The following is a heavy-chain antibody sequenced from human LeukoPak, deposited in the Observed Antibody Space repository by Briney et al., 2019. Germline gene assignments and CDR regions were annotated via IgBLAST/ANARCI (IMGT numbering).Heavy chain of an antibody. J-gene: IGHJ4*02. V-gene: IGHV4-59*01. CDR1: GGSISSYY. CDR2: IYYSGST. CDR3: AKRRGPYFDY. D-gene: IGHD3/OR15-3a*01. Sequence: PSETLSLTCTVSGGSISSYYWSWIRQPPGKGLEWIGYIYYSGSTNYNPSLKSRVTISVDTSKNQFSLKLSSMTAADTAVYYCAKRRGPYFDYWGQGTLVTVSS.